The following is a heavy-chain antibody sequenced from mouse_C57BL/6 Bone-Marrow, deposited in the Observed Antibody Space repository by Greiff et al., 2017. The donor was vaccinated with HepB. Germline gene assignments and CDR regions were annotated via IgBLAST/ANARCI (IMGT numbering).Heavy chain of an antibody. CDR3: ARGTYSNRPAWFAY. CDR2: IYPGSGST. V-gene: IGHV1-55*01. Sequence: VQLQQPGAELVKPGASVKMSCKASGYTFTSYWITWVKQRPGQGLEWIGDIYPGSGSTNYNEKFKSKATLTVDTSSSTAYMQLSSLTSEDSAVYYCARGTYSNRPAWFAYWGQGTLVTVSA. D-gene: IGHD2-5*01. CDR1: GYTFTSYW. J-gene: IGHJ3*01.